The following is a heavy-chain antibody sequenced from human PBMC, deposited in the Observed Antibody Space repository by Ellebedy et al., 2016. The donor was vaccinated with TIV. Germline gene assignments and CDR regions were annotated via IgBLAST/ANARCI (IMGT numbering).Heavy chain of an antibody. CDR3: AKDNIVAVPAAFDS. V-gene: IGHV3-7*01. CDR2: IKQDGRES. J-gene: IGHJ4*02. D-gene: IGHD2-2*01. Sequence: GGSLRLXXVGSGFTFSAYWINWIRQAPGKGLETVATIKQDGRESHYVDSVKGRFTISRDNAERSVFLQLNSLRVEDTAIYYCAKDNIVAVPAAFDSWGRGTQVIVSS. CDR1: GFTFSAYW.